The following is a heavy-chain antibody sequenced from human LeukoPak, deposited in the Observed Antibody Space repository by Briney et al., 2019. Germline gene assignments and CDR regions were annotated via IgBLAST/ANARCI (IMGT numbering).Heavy chain of an antibody. Sequence: GGSLRLSCAASGFTFSSYVMHWVRQAPGKGLEWVAVTWYDGTNKYFADSVRGRFSISRDNSKNTLYLQMNSLRAEDTAVYYCARPARTNWFYYYGMDVWGPGTTVTVSS. D-gene: IGHD1-1*01. CDR3: ARPARTNWFYYYGMDV. CDR1: GFTFSSYV. V-gene: IGHV3-33*01. J-gene: IGHJ6*02. CDR2: TWYDGTNK.